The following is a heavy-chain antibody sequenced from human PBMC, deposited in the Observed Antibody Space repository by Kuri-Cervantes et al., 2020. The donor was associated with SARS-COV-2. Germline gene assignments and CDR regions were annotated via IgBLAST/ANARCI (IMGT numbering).Heavy chain of an antibody. J-gene: IGHJ3*02. V-gene: IGHV1-2*04. D-gene: IGHD3-22*01. Sequence: ASVKVSCKASGYTFTDYYMHWVRLAAGQGLEWMGWINPNSGGTNYAQKVQGWVTMTRDTSISTVYMELSRLRSDDTAVYYCARSTPFRQLVVISQGGAFDIWGQGTMVTVSS. CDR3: ARSTPFRQLVVISQGGAFDI. CDR2: INPNSGGT. CDR1: GYTFTDYY.